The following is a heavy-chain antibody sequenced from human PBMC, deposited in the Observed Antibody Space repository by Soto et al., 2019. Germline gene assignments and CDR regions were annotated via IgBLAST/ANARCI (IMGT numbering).Heavy chain of an antibody. Sequence: SQTLSLTCAISGDSVSSNSAAWNWIRQSPSRGLEWLGRTYYRSKWYNDYAVSVKSRITINPDTSKNQFSLQLNSVTPEDTAVYHCAREKAYCGGDCYPDDAFDIWGQGTMVTVSS. D-gene: IGHD2-21*02. V-gene: IGHV6-1*01. CDR2: TYYRSKWYN. CDR3: AREKAYCGGDCYPDDAFDI. J-gene: IGHJ3*02. CDR1: GDSVSSNSAA.